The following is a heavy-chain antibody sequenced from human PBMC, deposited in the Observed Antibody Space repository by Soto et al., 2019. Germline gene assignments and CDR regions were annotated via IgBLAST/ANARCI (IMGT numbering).Heavy chain of an antibody. CDR2: ILYSGTT. CDR1: SGSISQSTHY. D-gene: IGHD2-21*01. J-gene: IGHJ4*02. V-gene: IGHV4-39*01. CDR3: AGLGWGNGDSDY. Sequence: SETLSLTRIVCSGSISQSTHYRGWIRQAPGKGLEWIASILYSGTTSYNSSRKSRVAISVDTSENRFSLKLSSVTAADTAVYCCAGLGWGNGDSDYWGQGSLVAV.